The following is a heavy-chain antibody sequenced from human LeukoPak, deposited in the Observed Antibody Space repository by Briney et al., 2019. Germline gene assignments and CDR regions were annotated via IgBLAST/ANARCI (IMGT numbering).Heavy chain of an antibody. D-gene: IGHD5-24*01. Sequence: GESLKISCKGSGYSFTSYWIGWVRQMPGKGLEWMGIIYPGDSDTRYSPSFQGQVTISADKSISTAYLQWSSLKASDTAMYYCARGGVEMATITAFDIWGQGTMVTVSS. J-gene: IGHJ3*02. CDR2: IYPGDSDT. CDR1: GYSFTSYW. CDR3: ARGGVEMATITAFDI. V-gene: IGHV5-51*01.